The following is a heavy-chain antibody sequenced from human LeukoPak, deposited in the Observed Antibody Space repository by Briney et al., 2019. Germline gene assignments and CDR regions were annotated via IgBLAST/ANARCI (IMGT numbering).Heavy chain of an antibody. D-gene: IGHD3-10*01. V-gene: IGHV3-7*01. J-gene: IGHJ6*02. CDR1: GFAFGDFW. Sequence: GGSLRLSCAASGFAFGDFWMSWVRQTPGKGLESVATIKQDGSAKEYVDSVKGRFAISRDNAKESLYLQMNNLRADDTGVYYCAREKREGLWFGELFRFQYCGLDVWGQGTTVIVSS. CDR2: IKQDGSAK. CDR3: AREKREGLWFGELFRFQYCGLDV.